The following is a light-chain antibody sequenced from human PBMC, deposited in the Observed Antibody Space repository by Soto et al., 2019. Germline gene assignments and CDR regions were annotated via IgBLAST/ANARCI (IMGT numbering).Light chain of an antibody. CDR1: QSVSTS. CDR3: QQYNNWPIFT. J-gene: IGKJ3*01. CDR2: GAS. V-gene: IGKV3-15*01. Sequence: EIVMTQSPATLSVSPGERATLSCRARQSVSTSLAWYQQKPGQAPRLLIYGASTRATGIPVRFSGSGSGTEFTLTISSLQSEDFALYYCQQYNNWPIFTFGPGTKVDIK.